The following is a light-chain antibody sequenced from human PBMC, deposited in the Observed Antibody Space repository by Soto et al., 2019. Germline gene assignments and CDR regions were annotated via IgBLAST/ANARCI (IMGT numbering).Light chain of an antibody. J-gene: IGKJ4*01. V-gene: IGKV3-20*01. CDR1: QSVSSSY. CDR3: QQYGSPLT. Sequence: EIVLTQSPGTLSLSPGERATLSCRASQSVSSSYLAWYQQKPGQAPRLLIYGASSRATGIPDRFSGSGSGTDFTLTISRLEPEDLAVYYCQQYGSPLTFGGGTKADIK. CDR2: GAS.